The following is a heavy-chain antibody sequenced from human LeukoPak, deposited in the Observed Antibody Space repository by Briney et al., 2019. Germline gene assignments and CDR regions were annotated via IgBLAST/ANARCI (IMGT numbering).Heavy chain of an antibody. CDR2: MNPNSGNT. CDR1: GYTFTMYD. D-gene: IGHD3-3*01. Sequence: GASVKVSCKASGYTFTMYDINWVGQATGQGLEWMGWMNPNSGNTGYAQKFQGRVTMTRNTSISTAYMELSSLRSEDTAVYYCARAPEWLLPYYFDYWGQGTLVTVSS. CDR3: ARAPEWLLPYYFDY. J-gene: IGHJ4*02. V-gene: IGHV1-8*01.